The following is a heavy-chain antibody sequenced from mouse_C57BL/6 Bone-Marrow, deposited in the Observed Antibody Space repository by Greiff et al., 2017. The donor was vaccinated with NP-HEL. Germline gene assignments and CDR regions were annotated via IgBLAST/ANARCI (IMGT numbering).Heavy chain of an antibody. CDR3: ARGYSNYPWFAY. Sequence: DVKLVESGGGLVQPGGSLKLSCEASGFTFSDYGMAWVRQAPRKGPEWVAFISNLAYSIYYADTVTGRFTISRENAKNTLYLEMSSLRSEDTAMYYCARGYSNYPWFAYWGQGTLVTVSA. CDR1: GFTFSDYG. V-gene: IGHV5-15*01. J-gene: IGHJ3*01. D-gene: IGHD2-5*01. CDR2: ISNLAYSI.